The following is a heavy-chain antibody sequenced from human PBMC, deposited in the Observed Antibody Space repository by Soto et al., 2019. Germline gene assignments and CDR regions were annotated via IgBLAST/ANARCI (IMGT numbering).Heavy chain of an antibody. CDR1: GGTFSSYA. V-gene: IGHV1-69*13. J-gene: IGHJ4*02. CDR3: ARSPSPHYYDMSYFDF. Sequence: GASVKVSCKASGGTFSSYAISWVRQAPGQGLEWMGGIIPIFGTANYAQKFQGRVTITADESTSTAYMGLSSLRSEDTAVYYCARSPSPHYYDMSYFDFWGQGIQVTVSS. D-gene: IGHD3-22*01. CDR2: IIPIFGTA.